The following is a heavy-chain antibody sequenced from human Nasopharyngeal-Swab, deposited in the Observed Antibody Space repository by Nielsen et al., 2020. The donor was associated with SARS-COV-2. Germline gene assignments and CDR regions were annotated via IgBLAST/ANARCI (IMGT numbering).Heavy chain of an antibody. CDR2: TYYRSKWYV. D-gene: IGHD1-26*01. CDR3: ARDEGAFNS. J-gene: IGHJ5*02. V-gene: IGHV6-1*01. Sequence: WIRQSPSRSLEWLGRTYYRSKWYVDYAESVKSRIIINPDTSKNQFSLQLNSVTPEDTAVYYCARDEGAFNSWGQGTLVTVSS.